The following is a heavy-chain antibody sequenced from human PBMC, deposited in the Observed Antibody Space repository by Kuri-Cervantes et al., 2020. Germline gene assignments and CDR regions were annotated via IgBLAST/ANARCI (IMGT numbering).Heavy chain of an antibody. CDR1: GGSISSSNW. D-gene: IGHD2-15*01. CDR2: IYHSGST. Sequence: GSLKISCAVSGGSISSSNWWSWVRQPPGKGLEWIGEIYHSGSTNYNPSLKSRVTISVDKSKNQSSLKLSSVTAADTAVYYCARDVLGYCSGGSCYGTEYFQHWGQGTLVTVSS. J-gene: IGHJ1*01. CDR3: ARDVLGYCSGGSCYGTEYFQH. V-gene: IGHV4-4*02.